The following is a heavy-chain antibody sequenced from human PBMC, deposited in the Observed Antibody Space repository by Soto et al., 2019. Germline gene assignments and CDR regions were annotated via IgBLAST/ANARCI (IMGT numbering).Heavy chain of an antibody. V-gene: IGHV1-46*01. D-gene: IGHD5-12*01. Sequence: KRAWASVKVSCKASGYTFTSYYMHWVRQAPGQGLEWMGIINPSGGSTSYAQKFQGRVTMTRDTSTSTVYMELSSLRSEDTAVYYCARDRVEMATISDPYYFDYWGQGTLVNVSS. J-gene: IGHJ4*02. CDR1: GYTFTSYY. CDR2: INPSGGST. CDR3: ARDRVEMATISDPYYFDY.